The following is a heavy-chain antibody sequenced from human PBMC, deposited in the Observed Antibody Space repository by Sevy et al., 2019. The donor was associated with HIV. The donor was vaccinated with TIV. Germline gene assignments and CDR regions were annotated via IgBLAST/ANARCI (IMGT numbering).Heavy chain of an antibody. D-gene: IGHD3-9*01. J-gene: IGHJ3*02. CDR2: INPNSGGT. V-gene: IGHV1-2*02. Sequence: ASVKVSCKASGYTFTGYYMHWVRQAPGQGLEWMGWINPNSGGTNYAQKFQGRVTMTRDTSISTAYMELSRLRSDDTAVYYCATSEDILTGYSTAPGRNDAFDIWGQGTMVTVSS. CDR3: ATSEDILTGYSTAPGRNDAFDI. CDR1: GYTFTGYY.